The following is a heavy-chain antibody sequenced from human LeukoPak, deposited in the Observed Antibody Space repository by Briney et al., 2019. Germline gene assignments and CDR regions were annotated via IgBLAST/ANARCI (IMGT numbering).Heavy chain of an antibody. CDR2: INPSVGST. V-gene: IGHV1-46*01. J-gene: IGHJ4*02. CDR1: GYTFTSYY. Sequence: ASVKVSCKASGYTFTSYYMHWVRQAPGQGLEWMGIINPSVGSTNYAQKFQGTVTMTTDTSTRTVYMELSSLRCEDPAVYYCARDTAYYATTGSDYVGYWGQGTPVTVSS. CDR3: ARDTAYYATTGSDYVGY. D-gene: IGHD3-22*01.